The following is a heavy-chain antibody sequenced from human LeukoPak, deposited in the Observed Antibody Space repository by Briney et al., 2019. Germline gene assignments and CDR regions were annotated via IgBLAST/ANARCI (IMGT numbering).Heavy chain of an antibody. Sequence: GGSLRHSCAASGFTFSSYSMNWVRQALGKGLEWVSSISTSSTDIYCADSVKGRFTSSRDNAKNSLYLQMNSLRAEDTAVYYCASDPPFIIGTNFFDYWGQGTLVTVSS. CDR2: ISTSSTDI. V-gene: IGHV3-21*01. CDR1: GFTFSSYS. J-gene: IGHJ4*02. CDR3: ASDPPFIIGTNFFDY. D-gene: IGHD1-20*01.